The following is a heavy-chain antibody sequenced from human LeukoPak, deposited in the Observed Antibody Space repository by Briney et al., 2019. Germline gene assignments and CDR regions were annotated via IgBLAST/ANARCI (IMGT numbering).Heavy chain of an antibody. V-gene: IGHV3-30*18. J-gene: IGHJ4*02. Sequence: GTSLRLSCAASGFTFSSYDIHWVRRAPGKGLEWMAVISYDGTNKYYADSVKGRFTISRDNSKNTLYLQMNSLRVEDTAVYYCAKRAQYYSDYWGQGTLVTVSS. CDR1: GFTFSSYD. CDR2: ISYDGTNK. CDR3: AKRAQYYSDY.